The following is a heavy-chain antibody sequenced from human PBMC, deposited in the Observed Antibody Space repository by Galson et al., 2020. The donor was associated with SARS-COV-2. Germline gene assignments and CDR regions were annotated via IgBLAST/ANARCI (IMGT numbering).Heavy chain of an antibody. CDR1: GFTFSTYE. CDR2: ISDSGTNI. D-gene: IGHD2-15*01. Sequence: GGSLRLSCAGSGFTFSTYEMNWVRQAQGKGLEWVAYISDSGTNIYYADSVKGRFTISRDNAVNSLYLQMTSLRAEDTAVYYCASPYLAAASFFGAFDIWGLGTVVTVS. J-gene: IGHJ3*02. CDR3: ASPYLAAASFFGAFDI. V-gene: IGHV3-48*03.